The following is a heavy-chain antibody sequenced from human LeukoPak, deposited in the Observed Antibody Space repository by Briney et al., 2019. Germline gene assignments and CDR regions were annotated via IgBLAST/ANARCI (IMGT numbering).Heavy chain of an antibody. CDR2: ISHDGSQR. CDR3: AKGQNRNGGALAY. V-gene: IGHV3-30*18. J-gene: IGHJ4*02. Sequence: GRSLRLSCAASGLTFSRFSMHWVRQAPGKGLDWVALISHDGSQRYYTDSVRGRFTISRDNSKNTLYLQMDSLRAEDTAVYYCAKGQNRNGGALAYWGQGTLVTVSS. CDR1: GLTFSRFS. D-gene: IGHD3-16*01.